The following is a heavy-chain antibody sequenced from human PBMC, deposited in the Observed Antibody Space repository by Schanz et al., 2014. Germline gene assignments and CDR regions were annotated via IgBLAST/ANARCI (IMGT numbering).Heavy chain of an antibody. D-gene: IGHD2-2*01. CDR2: FHHEDGDT. CDR1: GYIFGSHG. Sequence: QVQLVQSGAEVKKPGASVKVSCKASGYIFGSHGMTWVRQAPGRGLEWMGGFHHEDGDTVYAQKFQGRVIMTEDTSTDTAYVELSRLTSEDTGVYYCATETSRTWFYNGVDVWGQGTTVTVSS. V-gene: IGHV1-24*01. CDR3: ATETSRTWFYNGVDV. J-gene: IGHJ6*02.